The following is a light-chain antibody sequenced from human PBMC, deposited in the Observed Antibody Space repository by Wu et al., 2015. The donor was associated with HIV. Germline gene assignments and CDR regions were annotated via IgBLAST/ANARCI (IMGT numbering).Light chain of an antibody. CDR2: GAS. V-gene: IGKV3-15*01. J-gene: IGKJ2*03. CDR3: QQSYSTPYS. Sequence: IVMTQSPGTLSVSPGERVTLSCRASQSINRDLAWYQQKPGQAPRLLVYGASTRSTGVPARFGGSGSGTEFTLTISSLQPEDFATYYCQQSYSTPYSFGQGTKLEIK. CDR1: QSINRD.